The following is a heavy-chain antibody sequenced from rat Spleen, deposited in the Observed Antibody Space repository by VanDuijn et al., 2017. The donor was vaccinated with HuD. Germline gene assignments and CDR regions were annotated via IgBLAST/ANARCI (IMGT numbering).Heavy chain of an antibody. CDR3: TRGGFVYYGWAYYFDY. J-gene: IGHJ2*01. V-gene: IGHV5-31*01. D-gene: IGHD1-6*01. Sequence: EVQLVESGGGLVQPGRSLKLSCVASGFTFNNYWMTWIRQAPGKGLEWVASITNTGGSIYYPDSVKGRFTISRDDAQNTLYLQMNSLRSEDTATYYCTRGGFVYYGWAYYFDYWGQGVMVTVSS. CDR1: GFTFNNYW. CDR2: ITNTGGSI.